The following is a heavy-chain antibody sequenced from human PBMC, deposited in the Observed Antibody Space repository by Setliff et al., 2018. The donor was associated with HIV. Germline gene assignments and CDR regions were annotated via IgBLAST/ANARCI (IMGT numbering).Heavy chain of an antibody. J-gene: IGHJ5*02. D-gene: IGHD3-10*01. CDR3: ARGWGLWFGQLSILPLDP. CDR1: GYTFLNCD. V-gene: IGHV1-8*01. Sequence: GASVKVSCKASGYTFLNCDINWLRQAPGQGLEWMGRLTPHSGDTISADRFHGRLVMTTNTSTTTAFMELSSLRSDDTSLYFCARGWGLWFGQLSILPLDPWGQGTLVTVSS. CDR2: LTPHSGDT.